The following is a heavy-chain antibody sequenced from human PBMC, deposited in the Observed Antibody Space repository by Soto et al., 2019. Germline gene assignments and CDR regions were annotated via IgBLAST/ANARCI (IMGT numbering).Heavy chain of an antibody. CDR2: ISAYTVKT. D-gene: IGHD2-2*02. CDR3: ARDQRIGYCSSTNCYRRDNWFDP. V-gene: IGHV1-18*01. CDR1: GYTFTSYG. Sequence: ASVKVSCQASGYTFTSYGISWVRQAPGQGVEWMGWISAYTVKTNYPQKLQGRETITTDTSTSTSYMERKSLRSDDTAVYYCARDQRIGYCSSTNCYRRDNWFDPWGQGTLVTVSS. J-gene: IGHJ5*02.